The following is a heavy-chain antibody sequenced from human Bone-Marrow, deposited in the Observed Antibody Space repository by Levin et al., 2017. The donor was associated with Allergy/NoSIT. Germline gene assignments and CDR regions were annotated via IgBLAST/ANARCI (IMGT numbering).Heavy chain of an antibody. V-gene: IGHV3-23*01. CDR3: AQVAVRAVIVVGGRDY. Sequence: GGSLRLSCAASGFTFSYSGMSWVRQAPGKGLEWVSGISGSGGTTYYADSVKGRFTISRDNSKNTLYLQMNSLRAEDTAVYYCAQVAVRAVIVVGGRDYWGQGTLVTVSA. D-gene: IGHD6-19*01. CDR1: GFTFSYSG. J-gene: IGHJ4*02. CDR2: ISGSGGTT.